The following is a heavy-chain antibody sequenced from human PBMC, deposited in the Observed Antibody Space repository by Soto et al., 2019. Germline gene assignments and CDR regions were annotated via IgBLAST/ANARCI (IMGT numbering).Heavy chain of an antibody. V-gene: IGHV4-39*01. CDR2: IYYSGST. Sequence: QLQLQESGPVLVKPSETLSLTCTVSGGSISSSSYYWGWIRQPPGKGLEGIGSIYYSGSTYYNPSLKSRVTITVDTSKNQFSLKLSSVTAADTAVYYCARPLGYSSNLFDPWGQGTLVTVSS. CDR3: ARPLGYSSNLFDP. CDR1: GGSISSSSYY. D-gene: IGHD6-13*01. J-gene: IGHJ5*02.